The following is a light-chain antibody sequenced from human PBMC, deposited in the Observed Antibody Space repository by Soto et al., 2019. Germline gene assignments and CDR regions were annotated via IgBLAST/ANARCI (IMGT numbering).Light chain of an antibody. CDR1: SSDVGCYNF. J-gene: IGLJ1*01. CDR2: DVT. V-gene: IGLV2-11*01. Sequence: QSALTQPRSVSGSPGQAVTISCTGTSSDVGCYNFVFWYQHHPGKAPKLMIYDVTKRPSGVPDRFSGSKSGNTASLTISGLQAEDEADYYCGSYEGRYIYVCGSGIKLNVL. CDR3: GSYEGRYIYV.